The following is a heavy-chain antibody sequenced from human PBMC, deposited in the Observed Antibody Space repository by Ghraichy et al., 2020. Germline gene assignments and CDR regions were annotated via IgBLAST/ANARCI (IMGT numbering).Heavy chain of an antibody. V-gene: IGHV3-66*01. J-gene: IGHJ6*02. CDR2: IYSGGST. CDR3: ARDRVYYGSGTRKFYYYYYGMDV. CDR1: GFTVSSNY. D-gene: IGHD3-10*01. Sequence: GGSLRLSCAASGFTVSSNYMSWVRQAPGKGLEWVSVIYSGGSTYYADSVKGRFTISRDNSKNTLYLQMNSLRAEDTAVYYCARDRVYYGSGTRKFYYYYYGMDVWGQGTTVTVSS.